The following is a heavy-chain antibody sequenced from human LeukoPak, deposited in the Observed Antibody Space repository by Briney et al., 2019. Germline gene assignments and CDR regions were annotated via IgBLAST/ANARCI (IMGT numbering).Heavy chain of an antibody. D-gene: IGHD6-6*01. Sequence: ASVKVSCKASGYTFTSYYIHWVRQAPGQGLEWMGWISGYNGNTNYAQKFQGRVTMTTDTSTSTAYMELRSLRSDDTAVYYCARDVFRIAARGYMDVWGKGTTVTISS. CDR3: ARDVFRIAARGYMDV. CDR1: GYTFTSYY. V-gene: IGHV1-18*04. CDR2: ISGYNGNT. J-gene: IGHJ6*03.